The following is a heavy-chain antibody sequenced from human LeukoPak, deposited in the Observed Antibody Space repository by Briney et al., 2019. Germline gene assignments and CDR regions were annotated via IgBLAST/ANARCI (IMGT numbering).Heavy chain of an antibody. V-gene: IGHV4-59*08. Sequence: KPSETLSLTCTVSGGSISSYYWSWIRQPPVKGLDWIWDIYYSGNTDSNPSLKSRVTISVDTSKNQFSLKLSSVTAADTAVYYCARTYCSGGSCHFDYWGQGTLVTVSS. CDR1: GGSISSYY. CDR2: IYYSGNT. D-gene: IGHD2-15*01. J-gene: IGHJ4*02. CDR3: ARTYCSGGSCHFDY.